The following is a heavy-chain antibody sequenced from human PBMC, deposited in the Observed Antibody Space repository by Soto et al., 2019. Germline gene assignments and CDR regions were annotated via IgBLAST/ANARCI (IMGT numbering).Heavy chain of an antibody. V-gene: IGHV1-69*01. CDR3: LTGRGGDTAMVT. J-gene: IGHJ4*02. CDR2: IINIFGTA. CDR1: GGTFSSYA. Sequence: QVQLGQSGAEVKKPGSSVKVSCKASGGTFSSYAISWVRQAPGQGLEWMGGIINIFGTANYAQKFQGRITITADESTSTAYMELSGLRSEDTAVYYCLTGRGGDTAMVTWGQGTLVTVSS. D-gene: IGHD5-18*01.